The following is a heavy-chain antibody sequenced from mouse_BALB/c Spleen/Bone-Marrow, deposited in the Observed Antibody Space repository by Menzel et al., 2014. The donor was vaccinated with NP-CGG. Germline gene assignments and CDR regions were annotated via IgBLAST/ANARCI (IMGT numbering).Heavy chain of an antibody. CDR2: INPYNGGT. D-gene: IGHD1-1*01. CDR1: GYSFTGYT. CDR3: ARENYGSSYGFAY. V-gene: IGHV1-26*01. J-gene: IGHJ3*01. Sequence: VQLQQSGPELVKPGSSVKISCKASGYSFTGYTMNWVKQSHGKNLEWIGLINPYNGGTSYNQKFKGKATLTVNKSSSTAYMELLSLTSEDSAVYYCARENYGSSYGFAYWGQGTQVTVSA.